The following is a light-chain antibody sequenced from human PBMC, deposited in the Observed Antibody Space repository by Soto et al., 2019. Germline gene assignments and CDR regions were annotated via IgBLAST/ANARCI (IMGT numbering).Light chain of an antibody. CDR2: SVS. J-gene: IGLJ3*02. V-gene: IGLV2-14*01. CDR1: SSDIGAYDH. CDR3: SSHAGINNVV. Sequence: QSALTQPASVSGSPGQSITISCSGTSSDIGAYDHVAWFQQFPGKTPKLIIYSVSNRPSGVSYRFSGSKSGNTASLTISGLQAEDEADYYCSSHAGINNVVFGGGTKLTVL.